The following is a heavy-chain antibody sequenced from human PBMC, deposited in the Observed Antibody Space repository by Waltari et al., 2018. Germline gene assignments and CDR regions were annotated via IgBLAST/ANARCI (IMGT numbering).Heavy chain of an antibody. J-gene: IGHJ2*01. Sequence: VQLQESGPRLVKPSETLSLTCTVSDYSSNTFHYWGWIRQPPGKGLEWIGSIRHSGAPYYNPTLKNRVTISEDPSRSQFSLKLSSVTAADSAVYFCARVFNYDVWDGYREGGYFDLWGRGTLVTVST. V-gene: IGHV4-38-2*02. CDR2: IRHSGAP. CDR3: ARVFNYDVWDGYREGGYFDL. D-gene: IGHD3-3*01. CDR1: DYSSNTFHY.